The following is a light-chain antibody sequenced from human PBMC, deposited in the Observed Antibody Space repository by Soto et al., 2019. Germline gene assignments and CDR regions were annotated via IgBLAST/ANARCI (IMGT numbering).Light chain of an antibody. CDR3: QQYVSSGWT. V-gene: IGKV3-20*01. Sequence: EIVLTQSPGTLSLSPGERATLSCRASQSVSSSYLAWYQQKPGEAPRLLIYGASSRAAGLPDRFSGSGSGTDFTLTISRLEPEDFAVYYCQQYVSSGWTFGQGTKVDIK. J-gene: IGKJ1*01. CDR2: GAS. CDR1: QSVSSSY.